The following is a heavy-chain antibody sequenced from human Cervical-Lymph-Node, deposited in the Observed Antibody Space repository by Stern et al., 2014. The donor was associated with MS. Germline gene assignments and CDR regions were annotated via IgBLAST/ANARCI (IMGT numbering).Heavy chain of an antibody. D-gene: IGHD3-10*01. CDR2: ISWNSGSI. Sequence: EVQLVESGGGLVQPGRSLRLSCAASGFTFEDYVMHWVRQAPGKGLEWVSGISWNSGSIGYADSVKGRFTISRDNAKNSLYLQMNSLRAEDTALYYCVKDWDAWFGEFSRWDYWGQGTLVTVSS. V-gene: IGHV3-9*01. CDR1: GFTFEDYV. J-gene: IGHJ4*02. CDR3: VKDWDAWFGEFSRWDY.